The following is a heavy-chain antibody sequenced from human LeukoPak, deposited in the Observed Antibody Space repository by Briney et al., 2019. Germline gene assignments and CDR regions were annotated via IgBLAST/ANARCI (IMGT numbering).Heavy chain of an antibody. J-gene: IGHJ4*02. CDR3: AKVRNRNSGSFLDY. Sequence: PGRSLRLSCAASGFTFDDYAMHWVRQAPGKGLEWVSGISWNSGSIGYADSVKGRFTISRDNAKNSLYLQMNSLRAEDTALYYCAKVRNRNSGSFLDYWGQGTLVTVSS. D-gene: IGHD1-26*01. CDR2: ISWNSGSI. V-gene: IGHV3-9*01. CDR1: GFTFDDYA.